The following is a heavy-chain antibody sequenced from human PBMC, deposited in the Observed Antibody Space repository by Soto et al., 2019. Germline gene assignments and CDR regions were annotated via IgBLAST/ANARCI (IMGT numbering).Heavy chain of an antibody. Sequence: EVQLEESGGGLVQPGGSLRLSCAASGLTVSDNYVRWVRHAPGKGLEWVSVIYRGGDTYYADSVKGRFAISRDNSKNTVYIQMNSLTDEDTAVYYCASCHWNGPNDYWGQGTLVTVSS. CDR3: ASCHWNGPNDY. V-gene: IGHV3-66*01. J-gene: IGHJ4*02. CDR2: IYRGGDT. CDR1: GLTVSDNY. D-gene: IGHD1-1*01.